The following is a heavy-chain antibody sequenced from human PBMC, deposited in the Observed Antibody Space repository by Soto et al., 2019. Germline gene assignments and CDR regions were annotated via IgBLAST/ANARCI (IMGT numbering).Heavy chain of an antibody. CDR1: GGSFSGYY. J-gene: IGHJ5*02. V-gene: IGHV4-34*01. CDR2: INHSGST. Sequence: SETLSLTCAVYGGSFSGYYWSWIRQPPGKGLEWIGEINHSGSTNYNPSLKSRVTISVDTSKNQFSLKLSSVTAADTAVYYCARNDIVVVPAATHRLDPWGQGTPVTVSS. CDR3: ARNDIVVVPAATHRLDP. D-gene: IGHD2-2*01.